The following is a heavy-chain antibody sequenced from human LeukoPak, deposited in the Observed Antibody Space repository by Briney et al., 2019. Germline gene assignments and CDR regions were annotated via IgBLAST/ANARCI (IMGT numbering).Heavy chain of an antibody. V-gene: IGHV1-2*02. CDR1: GYTFTSYD. J-gene: IGHJ5*02. Sequence: ASVRVSCKASGYTFTSYDINWVRQATGQGLEWMGWINPNSGGTNSALKFQGRVTTTRDTSISTAYMELSRLKHDDTAVYYCAREGCGSTDCYVKGYNWFDPWGQGTLVTVSS. D-gene: IGHD2-2*01. CDR2: INPNSGGT. CDR3: AREGCGSTDCYVKGYNWFDP.